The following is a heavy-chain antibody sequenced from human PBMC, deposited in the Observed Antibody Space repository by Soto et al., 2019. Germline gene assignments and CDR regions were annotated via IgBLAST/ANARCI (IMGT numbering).Heavy chain of an antibody. J-gene: IGHJ5*02. CDR3: ARDVGEVADMNWFEP. CDR1: GGTFSSYA. CDR2: IIPIFGTA. V-gene: IGHV1-69*01. Sequence: QVQLVQSGAEVKKPGSSVKVSCKASGGTFSSYAISWVRQAPGQGLEWIGGIIPIFGTANHAQKFQGRVTITEDESTSTAYMDLGSLRSEDAAVYYCARDVGEVADMNWFEPWSQGSLVTFSA. D-gene: IGHD6-19*01.